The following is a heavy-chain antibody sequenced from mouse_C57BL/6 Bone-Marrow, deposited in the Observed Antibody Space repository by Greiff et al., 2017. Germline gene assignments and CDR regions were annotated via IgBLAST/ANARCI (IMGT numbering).Heavy chain of an antibody. J-gene: IGHJ3*01. Sequence: QVQLQQPGAELVKPGASVKMSCKASGYTFTSYWITWVKPRPGQGLEWIGDIYPGSGSTNYNEKFKSKATLTVATSSSTAYMHLSSLTSEDSAVYYCARGGVFAYWGQGTLVTVAA. CDR2: IYPGSGST. CDR3: ARGGVFAY. CDR1: GYTFTSYW. V-gene: IGHV1-55*01.